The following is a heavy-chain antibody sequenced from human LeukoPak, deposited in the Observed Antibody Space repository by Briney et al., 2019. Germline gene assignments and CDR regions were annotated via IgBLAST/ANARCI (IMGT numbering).Heavy chain of an antibody. CDR1: GFTFSSYS. V-gene: IGHV3-7*01. CDR3: ARGGSGYSYGYGWFDP. D-gene: IGHD5-18*01. Sequence: GGSLRLSCAASGFTFSSYSMNWVRQAPGKGLEWVANIKQDGSETYYVDSVKGRFTISRDNAKNSLYLQMNSLRDEDTAVYYCARGGSGYSYGYGWFDPWGQGTLVTVSS. J-gene: IGHJ5*02. CDR2: IKQDGSET.